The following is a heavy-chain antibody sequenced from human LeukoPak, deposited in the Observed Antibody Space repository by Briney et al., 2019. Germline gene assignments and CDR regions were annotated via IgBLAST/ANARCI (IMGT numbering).Heavy chain of an antibody. J-gene: IGHJ3*02. CDR3: AAGPYGDYLSAAFDI. Sequence: ASVKVSCKASGYTFTGYYMHWVRQAPGQGLEWMGWINPNSGGTNYAQKFQGRVTMTRDTSISTAYMELSRLRSDDTAVYYCAAGPYGDYLSAAFDIWGQGTMVTVPS. V-gene: IGHV1-2*02. D-gene: IGHD4-17*01. CDR2: INPNSGGT. CDR1: GYTFTGYY.